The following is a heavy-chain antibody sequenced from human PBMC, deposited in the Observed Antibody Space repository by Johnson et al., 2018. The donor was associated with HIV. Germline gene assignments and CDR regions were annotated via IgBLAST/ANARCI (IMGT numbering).Heavy chain of an antibody. CDR3: AKERGYSYGRGAFDI. V-gene: IGHV3-53*01. CDR1: GFTVSSNY. CDR2: IHSGGKT. D-gene: IGHD5-18*01. J-gene: IGHJ3*02. Sequence: VQLVESGGGLIQPGGSLRLSCAASGFTVSSNYMSWVRLAPGKGLEWVSVIHSGGKTYYADSVKGRFTISRDNSKNTLYLQMNSLRAEDTAVYYCAKERGYSYGRGAFDIWGLGTMVTVSS.